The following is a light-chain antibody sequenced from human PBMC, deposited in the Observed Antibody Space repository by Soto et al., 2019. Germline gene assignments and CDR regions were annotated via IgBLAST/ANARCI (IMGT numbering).Light chain of an antibody. V-gene: IGKV3-15*01. Sequence: EIVMTQSPVTLSVSPGERATLSCRASQSVSSNLAWYQQKPGQAPRLLIYGASTRATGIPARFSGSGSGTEFTLTISSLQSEDFALYYCQQFNNWPRTFGQGTKV. CDR3: QQFNNWPRT. J-gene: IGKJ1*01. CDR1: QSVSSN. CDR2: GAS.